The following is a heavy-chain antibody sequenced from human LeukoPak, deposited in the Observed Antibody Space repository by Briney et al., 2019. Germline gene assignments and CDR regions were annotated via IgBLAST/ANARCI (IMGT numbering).Heavy chain of an antibody. CDR1: GLTVSTNY. J-gene: IGHJ4*02. Sequence: GGSLRLSCAISGLTVSTNYMSWVRLAPGKGLEWVSVLYSDGTTYYADSVKGRFTISRDNSKNTLYLQMRSLRAEDTAVYYCATLRYFDWVFVYWGQGTLVTVSS. CDR2: LYSDGTT. D-gene: IGHD3-9*01. CDR3: ATLRYFDWVFVY. V-gene: IGHV3-66*01.